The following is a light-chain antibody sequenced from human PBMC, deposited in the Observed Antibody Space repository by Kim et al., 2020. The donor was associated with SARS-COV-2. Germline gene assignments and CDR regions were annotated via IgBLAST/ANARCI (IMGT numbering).Light chain of an antibody. CDR3: LHDYNYVWT. Sequence: AIQMTQSPPSLSASVGDRVNITCRASQGIRNELGWDQQKSGKAPKLLIYAASSLQSGVPSRFSGSGSGTDFTLTINSLQPEDFATYYCLHDYNYVWTFGQGTKVEIK. CDR1: QGIRNE. CDR2: AAS. V-gene: IGKV1-6*01. J-gene: IGKJ1*01.